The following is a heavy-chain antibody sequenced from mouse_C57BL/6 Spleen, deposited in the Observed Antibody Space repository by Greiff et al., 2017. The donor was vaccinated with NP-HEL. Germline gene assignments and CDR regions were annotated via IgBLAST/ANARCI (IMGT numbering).Heavy chain of an antibody. CDR1: GYTFTDYN. CDR2: INPNNGGT. V-gene: IGHV1-18*01. Sequence: EVQLQQSGPELVKPGASVKIPCKASGYTFTDYNMDWVKQSHGKSLEWIGDINPNNGGTIYNQKFKGKATLTVDKSSSTAYMELRSLTSEDTAVYYCAREEYSNPEGYFDYWGQGTTLTVSS. D-gene: IGHD2-5*01. J-gene: IGHJ2*01. CDR3: AREEYSNPEGYFDY.